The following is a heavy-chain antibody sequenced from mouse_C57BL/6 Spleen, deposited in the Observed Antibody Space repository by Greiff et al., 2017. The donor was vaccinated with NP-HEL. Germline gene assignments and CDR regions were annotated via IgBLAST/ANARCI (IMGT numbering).Heavy chain of an antibody. Sequence: VQLQQSGPELVKPGASVKISCKASGYTFTDYYMNWVKQSHGKSLEWIGDINPNNGGTSYNQKFKGKATLTVDKSYSTAYMELRSLTSEDSAVYYCARAEDGFYAMDYWGQGTSVTVSA. J-gene: IGHJ4*01. D-gene: IGHD2-3*01. V-gene: IGHV1-26*01. CDR3: ARAEDGFYAMDY. CDR2: INPNNGGT. CDR1: GYTFTDYY.